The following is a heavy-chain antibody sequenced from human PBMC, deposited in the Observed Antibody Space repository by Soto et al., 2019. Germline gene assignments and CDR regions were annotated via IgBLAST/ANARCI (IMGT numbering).Heavy chain of an antibody. CDR2: MNPNSGNT. V-gene: IGHV1-8*01. J-gene: IGHJ5*02. CDR3: ARTPATNNWFDP. D-gene: IGHD5-12*01. CDR1: GYTFTSYD. Sequence: ASVKVSCKASGYTFTSYDINWVRQATGQGLEWMGWMNPNSGNTDYAQKFQGRVTMTRDTSISTAYMELSRLRSDDTAVYYCARTPATNNWFDPWGQGTLVTVSS.